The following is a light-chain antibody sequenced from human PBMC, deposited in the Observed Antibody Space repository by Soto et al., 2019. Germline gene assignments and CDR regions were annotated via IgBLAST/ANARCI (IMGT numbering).Light chain of an antibody. CDR2: GAS. CDR3: QQYGSSPWT. Sequence: EIVLTQSPGTRSFSPGERATLSCRASQSVSSSYLAWYQQKPGQAPRLLIYGASSRATGIPDRFSGSGSGTDFTLTISRLEPEDFAVYYCQQYGSSPWTFGQGTKVEIK. J-gene: IGKJ1*01. CDR1: QSVSSSY. V-gene: IGKV3-20*01.